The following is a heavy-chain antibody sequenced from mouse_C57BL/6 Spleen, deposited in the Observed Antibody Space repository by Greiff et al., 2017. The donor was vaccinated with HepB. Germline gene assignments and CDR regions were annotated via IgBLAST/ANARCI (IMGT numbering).Heavy chain of an antibody. D-gene: IGHD2-4*01. J-gene: IGHJ2*01. Sequence: VMLVESGAELARPGASVKLSCKASGYTFTSYGISWVKQRTGQGLEWIGEIYPRSGNTYYNEKFKGKATLTADKSSSTAYMELRSLTSEDSAVYFCARKGGLPPFDYWGQGTTLTVSS. CDR3: ARKGGLPPFDY. CDR2: IYPRSGNT. V-gene: IGHV1-81*01. CDR1: GYTFTSYG.